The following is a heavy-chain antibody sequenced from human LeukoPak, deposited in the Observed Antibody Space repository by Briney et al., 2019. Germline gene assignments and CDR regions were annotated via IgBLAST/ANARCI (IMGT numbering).Heavy chain of an antibody. J-gene: IGHJ4*02. V-gene: IGHV3-7*01. Sequence: GGSLRLSCAASGFTFSSYAMHWVRQAPGKGLEWVAYIKKTGSETYYVDSVKGRFTITRDNTRNSLFLQMYSLRAEDTAVYFCAREDGYCSGGNCYSYFDSWGQGTLVTVSS. D-gene: IGHD2-15*01. CDR2: IKKTGSET. CDR3: AREDGYCSGGNCYSYFDS. CDR1: GFTFSSYA.